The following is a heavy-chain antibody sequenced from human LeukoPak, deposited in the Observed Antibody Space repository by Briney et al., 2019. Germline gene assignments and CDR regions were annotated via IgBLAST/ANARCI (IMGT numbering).Heavy chain of an antibody. CDR2: INPSGGST. D-gene: IGHD3-10*01. V-gene: IGHV1-46*01. J-gene: IGHJ3*02. CDR3: ARSSYYGSGIKRAFDI. Sequence: ASVKVSCKASGYTFTSYYMHWVRQAPGQGLEWMGIINPSGGSTSYAQKFQGRVTMTRDTSTSTVYMELSSLRSEDTAVYYCARSSYYGSGIKRAFDIWGQGTMVTVSS. CDR1: GYTFTSYY.